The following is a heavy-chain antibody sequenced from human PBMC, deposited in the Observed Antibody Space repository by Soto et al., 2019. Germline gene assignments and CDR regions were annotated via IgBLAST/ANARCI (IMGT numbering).Heavy chain of an antibody. CDR3: ARDMTRTVVPYFDF. CDR1: GGTFRHYL. D-gene: IGHD1-7*01. CDR2: IIPISGAA. Sequence: SMKGSCQASGGTFRHYLVNWVRHVPGQGLEWMGRIIPISGAANYAQKFQGRVTITADKSTSTSYMELSSLRSEDTAVYYCARDMTRTVVPYFDFWGQGTLVTGSS. V-gene: IGHV1-69*06. J-gene: IGHJ4*02.